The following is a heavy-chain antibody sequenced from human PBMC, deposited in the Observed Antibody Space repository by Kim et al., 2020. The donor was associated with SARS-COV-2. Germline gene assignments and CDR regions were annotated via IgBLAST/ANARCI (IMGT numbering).Heavy chain of an antibody. CDR2: INTNTGNP. J-gene: IGHJ6*02. D-gene: IGHD6-19*01. V-gene: IGHV7-4-1*02. CDR1: GYTFTSYA. CDR3: ARLEGSGWYFGYYGMDV. Sequence: ASVKVSCKASGYTFTSYAMNWVRQAPGQGLEWMGWINTNTGNPTYARGFTGRFVFSLDTSVSTAYLQISSLKAEDTAVYYCARLEGSGWYFGYYGMDVWGQGTTVTVSS.